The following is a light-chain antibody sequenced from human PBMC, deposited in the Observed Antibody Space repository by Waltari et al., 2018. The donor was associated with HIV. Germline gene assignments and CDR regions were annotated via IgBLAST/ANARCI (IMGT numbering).Light chain of an antibody. Sequence: SYDLTQPYSVSVSPGQTARLTCYGRDLAIKNDRWFQQKPGQAPVLVIYRDSERPSGIPERFSGSSSGTTVTLSISGAQVEDEGDYFCYFAADNKAIFGGGTKLTVL. CDR1: DLAIKN. J-gene: IGLJ2*01. CDR3: YFAADNKAI. CDR2: RDS. V-gene: IGLV3-27*01.